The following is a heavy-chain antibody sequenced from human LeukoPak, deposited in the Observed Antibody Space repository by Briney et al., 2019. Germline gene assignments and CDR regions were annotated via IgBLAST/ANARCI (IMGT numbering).Heavy chain of an antibody. V-gene: IGHV3-23*01. CDR1: GFTFSSYA. CDR2: ISGSGGST. Sequence: PGASLRLSCAASGFTFSSYAMSWVRQAPGKGLEWVSAISGSGGSTYYADSVKGRFTIFRDNSKNTLYLQMNSLRAEDTAVYYCAKEIIGSSSWYSPAFDIWGQGTMVTVSS. D-gene: IGHD6-13*01. CDR3: AKEIIGSSSWYSPAFDI. J-gene: IGHJ3*02.